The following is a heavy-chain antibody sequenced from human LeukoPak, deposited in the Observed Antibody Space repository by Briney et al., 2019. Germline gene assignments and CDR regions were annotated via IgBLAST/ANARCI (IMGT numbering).Heavy chain of an antibody. V-gene: IGHV1-18*01. J-gene: IGHJ4*02. CDR2: ISAYNGNT. D-gene: IGHD5-12*01. Sequence: ASVKVSCKASGGTFSNYAISWVRQAPGQGLEWMGWISAYNGNTNYAQKLQGRVTMTTDTSTSTAYMELRSLRSDDTAVYYCARARPERGSEIGYWGQGTLVTVSS. CDR1: GGTFSNYA. CDR3: ARARPERGSEIGY.